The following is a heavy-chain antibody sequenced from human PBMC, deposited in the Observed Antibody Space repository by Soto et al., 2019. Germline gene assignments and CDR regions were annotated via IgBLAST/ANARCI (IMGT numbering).Heavy chain of an antibody. CDR1: GFSFSNYA. V-gene: IGHV3-23*01. J-gene: IGHJ4*02. D-gene: IGHD2-8*02. CDR3: ATAKGSFDHTGPEQ. CDR2: FGVDYVT. Sequence: EVQLLESGGGLIQPGGSLRLSCATFGFSFSNYAMSWVRQAPGKGLEWVSGFGVDYVTYYAVFVRRRFTISRANSKTTLYLQMNSLRAEDTALYYCATAKGSFDHTGPEQWGQGTLVTVSS.